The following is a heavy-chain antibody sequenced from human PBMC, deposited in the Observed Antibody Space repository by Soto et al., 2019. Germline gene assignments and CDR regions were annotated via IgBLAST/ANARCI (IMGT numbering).Heavy chain of an antibody. J-gene: IGHJ6*03. CDR2: TYYRSKWYI. V-gene: IGHV6-1*01. Sequence: QVQLQQSGPGLVKPSQTLSLTCDISGDSVSSNSAAWNWIRQTPSRGLEWLGRTYYRSKWYINYAVSVKSRIPGNPDTSKNQFSLQLNSVTPEDTAVYYCARGSWDDVTGHYYMDVWGKGTTVTVSS. CDR1: GDSVSSNSAA. CDR3: ARGSWDDVTGHYYMDV. D-gene: IGHD1-1*01.